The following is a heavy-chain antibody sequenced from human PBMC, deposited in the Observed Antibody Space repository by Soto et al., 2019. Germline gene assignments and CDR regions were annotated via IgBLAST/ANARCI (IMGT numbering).Heavy chain of an antibody. D-gene: IGHD6-19*01. CDR2: FSATSENT. CDR3: AKARDQQWVRLPFDY. J-gene: IGHJ4*02. Sequence: EVQLLESGGGLVQPGGSLRLSCAGSEFFFSSYTMTWVRQAPGKGLEWVSSFSATSENTYYADSVRGRFTISRDNSKNTLFLQMNSLTAEDTAMYYCAKARDQQWVRLPFDYWGQGILVIVSS. CDR1: EFFFSSYT. V-gene: IGHV3-23*01.